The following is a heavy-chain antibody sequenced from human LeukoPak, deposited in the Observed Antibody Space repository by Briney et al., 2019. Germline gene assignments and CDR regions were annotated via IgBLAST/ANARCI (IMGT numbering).Heavy chain of an antibody. V-gene: IGHV3-48*04. Sequence: GGSLRLSCEASGFTFDDYSMHWVRQAPGKGLEWVSYISSSGSTIYYADSVKGRFTISRDNAKNSLYLQMNSLRAEDTAVYYCAELGITMIGGVWGKGTTVTISS. D-gene: IGHD3-10*02. CDR2: ISSSGSTI. CDR3: AELGITMIGGV. CDR1: GFTFDDYS. J-gene: IGHJ6*04.